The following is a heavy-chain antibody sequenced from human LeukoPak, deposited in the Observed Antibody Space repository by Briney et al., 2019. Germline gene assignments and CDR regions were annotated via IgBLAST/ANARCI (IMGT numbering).Heavy chain of an antibody. Sequence: GASVKVSCKASGGTFSSYAISWVRQATGQGLEWMGGIIPIFGTANYAQKFQGRVTITADEPTSTAYMELSSLRSEDTAVYYCARGSSSSGASDYWGQGTLVTVSS. CDR1: GGTFSSYA. J-gene: IGHJ4*02. CDR2: IIPIFGTA. V-gene: IGHV1-69*01. D-gene: IGHD6-6*01. CDR3: ARGSSSSGASDY.